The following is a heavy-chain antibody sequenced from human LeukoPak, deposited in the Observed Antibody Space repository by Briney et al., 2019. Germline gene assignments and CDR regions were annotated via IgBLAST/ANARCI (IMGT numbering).Heavy chain of an antibody. CDR1: GFTFSTYW. CDR2: IKEDGSEK. V-gene: IGHV3-7*04. J-gene: IGHJ4*02. CDR3: ARMLKIDY. Sequence: GGSLRLSCAASGFTFSTYWMSWVRQAPGKGLEWVANIKEDGSEKHYVDSVKGRFTISRDNAKSPLYLQMNSLRAEDTAVYYCARMLKIDYWGQGTLVTVSS. D-gene: IGHD2-8*01.